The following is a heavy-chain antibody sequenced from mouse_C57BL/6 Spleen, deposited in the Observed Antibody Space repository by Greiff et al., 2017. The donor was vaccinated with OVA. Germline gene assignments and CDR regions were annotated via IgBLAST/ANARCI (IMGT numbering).Heavy chain of an antibody. D-gene: IGHD2-3*01. V-gene: IGHV1-7*01. J-gene: IGHJ4*01. CDR1: GYTFTSYW. Sequence: QVQLQQSGAELAKPGASVKLSCKASGYTFTSYWMHWVKQRPGQGLEWIGYINPSSGYTKYNQKFKDKATLTADKSSSTAYMQLSSLTYEDSAVYYCASGADGYYVHYYAMDYWGQGTSVTVSS. CDR2: INPSSGYT. CDR3: ASGADGYYVHYYAMDY.